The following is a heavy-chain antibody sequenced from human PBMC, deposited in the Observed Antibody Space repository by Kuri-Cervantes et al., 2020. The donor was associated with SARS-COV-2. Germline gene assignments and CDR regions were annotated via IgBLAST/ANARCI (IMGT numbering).Heavy chain of an antibody. CDR3: ATHYDFWSAFDY. J-gene: IGHJ4*02. CDR2: IIPIMGTE. Sequence: SVKVSCKASGGTFSSNAISWVRQAPGQGLEWMGRIIPIMGTEKFAQKFQGRVTISVDKSTTTAYMELSSLRSADTAMYYCATHYDFWSAFDYWGQGTLVTVSS. V-gene: IGHV1-69*04. D-gene: IGHD3-3*01. CDR1: GGTFSSNA.